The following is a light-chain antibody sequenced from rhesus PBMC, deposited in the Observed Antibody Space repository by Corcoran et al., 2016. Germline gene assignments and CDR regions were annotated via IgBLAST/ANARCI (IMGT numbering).Light chain of an antibody. CDR3: QHDYDNPYS. CDR2: AAS. Sequence: DIQMTQSPSALSASVGDRVTISCRASQNIYSNLAWYQQQPGKAPKLLIYAASSLQTGIPSRFSGSGSGTDFTLTISSLQPEDSAAYYCQHDYDNPYSFGQGTKVEIK. CDR1: QNIYSN. V-gene: IGKV1-44*03. J-gene: IGKJ2*01.